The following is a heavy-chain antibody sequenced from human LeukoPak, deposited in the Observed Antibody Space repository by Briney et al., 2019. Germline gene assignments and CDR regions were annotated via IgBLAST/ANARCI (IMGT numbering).Heavy chain of an antibody. CDR1: GYTFYSYG. J-gene: IGHJ6*03. CDR3: ARLHIVDYDYYMDV. V-gene: IGHV1-18*01. CDR2: ISAYNGNT. D-gene: IGHD2-15*01. Sequence: ASVKVSCKASGYTFYSYGVSWVRQAPGQGLEWMGWISAYNGNTKFAQNLLGRVTMTTDTSTSTAYMELRSLRSDDTAVYYCARLHIVDYDYYMDVWGKGTTVTVSS.